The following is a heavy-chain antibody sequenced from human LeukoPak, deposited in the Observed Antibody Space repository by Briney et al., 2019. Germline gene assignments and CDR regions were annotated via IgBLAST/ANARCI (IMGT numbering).Heavy chain of an antibody. Sequence: KPSETLSLTCTVSGGSISSSSYYWSWIRQPPGKGLEWIGEINHSGSTNYNPSLKSRVTISVDTSKNQFSLKLSSVTAADTAVYYCARDLASPGSPAQDWGQGTLVTVSS. J-gene: IGHJ4*02. CDR2: INHSGST. V-gene: IGHV4-39*07. D-gene: IGHD6-13*01. CDR1: GGSISSSSYY. CDR3: ARDLASPGSPAQD.